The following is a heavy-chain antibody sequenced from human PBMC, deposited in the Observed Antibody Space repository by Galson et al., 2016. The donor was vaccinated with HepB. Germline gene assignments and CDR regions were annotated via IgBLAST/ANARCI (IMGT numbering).Heavy chain of an antibody. CDR2: LSYDGSNS. CDR3: ARDFIDCSDGRCYIEPPGGHYFYGMNV. Sequence: SLRLSCAASGFTFSNYGMHWVRQAPGKGLEWVAVLSYDGSNSYHADSVKGRFTMSRDNSKNTLYLQMNSLRAEDTAVYYCARDFIDCSDGRCYIEPPGGHYFYGMNVWGKGTTVTVSS. J-gene: IGHJ6*04. CDR1: GFTFSNYG. V-gene: IGHV3-30*03. D-gene: IGHD2-15*01.